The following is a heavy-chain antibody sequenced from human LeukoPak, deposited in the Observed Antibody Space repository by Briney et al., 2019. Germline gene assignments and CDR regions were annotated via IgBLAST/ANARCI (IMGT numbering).Heavy chain of an antibody. J-gene: IGHJ4*02. CDR1: GFTFSSYS. D-gene: IGHD5-24*01. Sequence: GGSLRLSCAGSGFTFSSYSMNWVRQAPGKGLEWVSSISSSSSYIYYADSVKGRFTISRDNARNSLYLQMNSLRAEDTAVYYCAKDDRWLQFCCWGQGTLVTVSA. V-gene: IGHV3-21*04. CDR2: ISSSSSYI. CDR3: AKDDRWLQFCC.